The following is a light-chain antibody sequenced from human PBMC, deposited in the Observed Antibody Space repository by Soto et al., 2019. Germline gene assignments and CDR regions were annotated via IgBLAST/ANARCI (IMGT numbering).Light chain of an antibody. Sequence: QSVLTQPASVSGSPGQSITISCAGTSXEVGGYNHVAWYQQHPGKAPKLMIYEVSKRPSGVSNRFSGSKSGNTASLNISGLQAEDEADYYCISYTGSSTSYVFGTGTKVTVL. CDR3: ISYTGSSTSYV. J-gene: IGLJ1*01. CDR1: SXEVGGYNH. CDR2: EVS. V-gene: IGLV2-14*01.